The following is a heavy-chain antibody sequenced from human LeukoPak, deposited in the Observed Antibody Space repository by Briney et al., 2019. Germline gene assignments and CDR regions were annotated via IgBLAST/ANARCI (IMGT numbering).Heavy chain of an antibody. Sequence: GASVKVSCKASGYTFTGYYMHWVRQPPGQGLEWMGWINPNSGGTNYAQKFQGRVTMTRDTSISTAYMELSRLRSDDTAVYYCARISQGSWAYYFDYWGQGTLVTVSS. J-gene: IGHJ4*02. CDR2: INPNSGGT. CDR3: ARISQGSWAYYFDY. V-gene: IGHV1-2*02. CDR1: GYTFTGYY. D-gene: IGHD6-13*01.